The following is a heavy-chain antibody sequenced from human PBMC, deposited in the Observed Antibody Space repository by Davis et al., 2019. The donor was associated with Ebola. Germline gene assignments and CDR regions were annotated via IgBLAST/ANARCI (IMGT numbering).Heavy chain of an antibody. CDR2: ISASGSST. CDR1: GFSFNSAW. CDR3: AGYRSSSYWYFDL. Sequence: GESLKISCAASGFSFNSAWMTWVRQAPGKGLEWVSAISASGSSTYYADSVSGRFTISRDNSKNTLYLQMNSLRAEDTAVYYCAGYRSSSYWYFDLWGRGTLVTVSS. J-gene: IGHJ2*01. V-gene: IGHV3-23*01. D-gene: IGHD6-13*01.